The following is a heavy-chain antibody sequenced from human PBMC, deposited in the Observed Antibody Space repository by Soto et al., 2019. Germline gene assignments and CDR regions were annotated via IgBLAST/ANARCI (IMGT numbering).Heavy chain of an antibody. CDR1: GFTVSNNY. D-gene: IGHD6-13*01. CDR2: SYSGGST. CDR3: ARAEWGSSYTQYYYALDV. V-gene: IGHV3-53*03. J-gene: IGHJ6*02. Sequence: GGSLRLSCAASGFTVSNNYISWVRQPPGKGLEWVSLSYSGGSTYYADSVKGRFTLSRDNSKNTVYLQMNSLRAEDTAVYYCARAEWGSSYTQYYYALDVWGQGTTVTVSS.